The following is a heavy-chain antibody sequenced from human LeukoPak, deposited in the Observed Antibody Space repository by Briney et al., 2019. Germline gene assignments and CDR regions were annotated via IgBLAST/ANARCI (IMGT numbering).Heavy chain of an antibody. V-gene: IGHV3-7*01. CDR3: ARVDEAVAGTFSDYYYYMDV. CDR2: IKQDGSEK. Sequence: GGSLRLSCAASGLTFSSYEMNWVRQAPGKGLEWVANIKQDGSEKYYVDSVKGRFTISRDKAKNSLYLQMNSLRAEDTAVYYCARVDEAVAGTFSDYYYYMDVWGKGTTVTVSS. CDR1: GLTFSSYE. J-gene: IGHJ6*03. D-gene: IGHD6-19*01.